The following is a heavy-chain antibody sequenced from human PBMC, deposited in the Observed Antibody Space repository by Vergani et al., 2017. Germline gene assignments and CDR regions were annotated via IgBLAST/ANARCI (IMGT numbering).Heavy chain of an antibody. CDR3: ARFLTGTTIYYYYGMDV. V-gene: IGHV4-39*01. Sequence: QLQLQESDPGLVKPSETLSLTCTVSGGSISSSSYYWGWIRQPPGKGLEWIGSIYYSGSTYYNPSLKSRVTISVDTSKNQFSLKLSSVTAADTAVYYCARFLTGTTIYYYYGMDVWGQGTTVTVSS. CDR2: IYYSGST. J-gene: IGHJ6*02. D-gene: IGHD1-20*01. CDR1: GGSISSSSYY.